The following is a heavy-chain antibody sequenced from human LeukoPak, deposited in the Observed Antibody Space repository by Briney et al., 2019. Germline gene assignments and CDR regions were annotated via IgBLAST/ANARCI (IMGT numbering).Heavy chain of an antibody. CDR1: GFTFSSYW. J-gene: IGHJ4*02. V-gene: IGHV3-74*01. CDR2: INSEGSTT. Sequence: GGSLRLSCAASGFTFSSYWMHWVRQAPGKGLVWVSRINSEGSTTDYADSVKGRFTISRDNSKNTLYLQMNSLRAEDTAVYYCAKSVTGDSSSWVFFDYWGQGTLVTVSS. D-gene: IGHD6-13*01. CDR3: AKSVTGDSSSWVFFDY.